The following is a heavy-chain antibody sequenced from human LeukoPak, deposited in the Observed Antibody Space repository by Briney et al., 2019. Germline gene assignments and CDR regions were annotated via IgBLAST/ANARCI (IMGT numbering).Heavy chain of an antibody. J-gene: IGHJ4*02. CDR2: IKQDGSEK. CDR3: ARDRVMDGTSSYFDY. Sequence: GGSLRLSCAASGFTFSSYWMSWVRQAPGKGLEWVANIKQDGSEKYYVDSVKGRFTISRDNAKNSLYLQMNSLRAEDTAVYYRARDRVMDGTSSYFDYWGQGTLVTVSS. CDR1: GFTFSSYW. D-gene: IGHD2-2*01. V-gene: IGHV3-7*01.